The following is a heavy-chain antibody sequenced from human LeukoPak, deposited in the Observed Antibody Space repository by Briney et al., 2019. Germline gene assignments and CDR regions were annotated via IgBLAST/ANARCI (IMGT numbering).Heavy chain of an antibody. CDR1: SGFSTHYY. CDR2: ISDTGRT. CDR3: TKGYYEPFDV. D-gene: IGHD3-16*01. Sequence: PSETLSLTCTVSSGFSTHYYWNWIRQTPGKGLEWIGCISDTGRTTYNPSLKSRLTISVDTSKRQFSLKLTSLTAADTAVYYCTKGYYEPFDVWGQGILVTVPS. J-gene: IGHJ4*02. V-gene: IGHV4-59*01.